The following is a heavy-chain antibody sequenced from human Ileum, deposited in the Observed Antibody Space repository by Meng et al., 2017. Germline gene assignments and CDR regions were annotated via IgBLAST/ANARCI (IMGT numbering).Heavy chain of an antibody. D-gene: IGHD3-16*01. CDR1: GGSFSGYY. J-gene: IGHJ4*02. V-gene: IGHV4-34*01. CDR3: ARGGGRYGPDFDY. Sequence: HVQLQQWGGGLLKPSETLSLPSAVYGGSFSGYYWSWIRQPPGKGLEWIGEINHSGSTNYNPSLKSRVTISVDTSKNQFSLKLSSVTAADTAVYYCARGGGRYGPDFDYWGQGTLVTVSS. CDR2: INHSGST.